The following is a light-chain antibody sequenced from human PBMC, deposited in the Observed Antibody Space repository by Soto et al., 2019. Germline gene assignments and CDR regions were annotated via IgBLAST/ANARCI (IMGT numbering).Light chain of an antibody. CDR3: SSYTSSSTLV. Sequence: QSALTQPASVSGSPGQSITLSCTGTSSDVGGYNYVSWYQQRPGKAPKLMIYDVSNRPSGVSNRFSGSKSGNTASLTISGLQTEDEADYYCSSYTSSSTLVFGGGTKLTVL. CDR1: SSDVGGYNY. V-gene: IGLV2-14*01. CDR2: DVS. J-gene: IGLJ2*01.